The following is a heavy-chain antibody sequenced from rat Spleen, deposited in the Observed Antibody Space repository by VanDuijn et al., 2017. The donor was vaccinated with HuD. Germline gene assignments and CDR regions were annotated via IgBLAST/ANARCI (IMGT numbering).Heavy chain of an antibody. J-gene: IGHJ2*01. CDR1: GFTFDDYG. Sequence: EVKLVESGGGLVQPGRSLKLSCAASGFTFDDYGMAWVRQAPKNGLEWVAYISSGGGNTYYRDSVKGRFTISRDNAKSTLYLQMNSLRSEDTATYYCTRETTEGIGDYWGQGVMVTVSS. V-gene: IGHV5-27*01. D-gene: IGHD1-11*01. CDR3: TRETTEGIGDY. CDR2: ISSGGGNT.